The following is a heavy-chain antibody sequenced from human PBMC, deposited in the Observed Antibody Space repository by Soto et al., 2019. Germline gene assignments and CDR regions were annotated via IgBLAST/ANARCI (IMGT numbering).Heavy chain of an antibody. CDR2: MNPYSGDT. J-gene: IGHJ5*02. CDR3: ARGVAAAGTDWFDP. CDR1: GYTFTSDD. V-gene: IGHV1-8*01. D-gene: IGHD6-13*01. Sequence: QVQLVQSGAEVKKPGASVKVSCKASGYTFTSDDINWVRQATGQGLEWMGWMNPYSGDTCYAQKFQGRRTMTRDTSISTAYTELSSLSSEDTAVYYCARGVAAAGTDWFDPWGQATLVTVSS.